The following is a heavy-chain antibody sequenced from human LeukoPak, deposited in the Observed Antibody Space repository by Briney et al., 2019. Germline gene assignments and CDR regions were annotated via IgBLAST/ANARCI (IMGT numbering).Heavy chain of an antibody. CDR3: ARGRGGSSLYYFDY. CDR1: GFTLSSYE. V-gene: IGHV3-48*03. CDR2: ISSSGSTI. D-gene: IGHD2-15*01. Sequence: VGSLRLSCAASGFTLSSYEMNWVRQAPGKGLEWVSYISSSGSTIYYADSVKGRFTISRDNAKNSLFLQMNSLRAEDTAVYYCARGRGGSSLYYFDYWGQGTLVTVSS. J-gene: IGHJ4*02.